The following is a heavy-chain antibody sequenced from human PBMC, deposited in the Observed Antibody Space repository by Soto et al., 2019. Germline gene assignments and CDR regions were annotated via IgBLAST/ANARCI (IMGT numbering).Heavy chain of an antibody. CDR2: IDPSDSYT. D-gene: IGHD1-26*01. CDR3: ARHAGGSHNWFDP. Sequence: GESLKSSCKGSGYSFTSYWISWVRQMPGKGLEWMGRIDPSDSYTNYSPSFQGHVTISADKSISTAYLQWSSLKASDTAMYYCARHAGGSHNWFDPWGQGTLVTVSS. V-gene: IGHV5-10-1*01. CDR1: GYSFTSYW. J-gene: IGHJ5*02.